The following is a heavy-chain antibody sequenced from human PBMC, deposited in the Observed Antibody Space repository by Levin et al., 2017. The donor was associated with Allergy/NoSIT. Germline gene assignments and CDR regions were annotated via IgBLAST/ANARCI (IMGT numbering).Heavy chain of an antibody. CDR2: ISSFNGDA. CDR1: GYTFRSFG. CDR3: ARDHPTLSGYSGYGLDY. J-gene: IGHJ4*02. D-gene: IGHD5-12*01. V-gene: IGHV1-18*01. Sequence: GESLKISCKASGYTFRSFGISWVRQAPGQGLQWLGWISSFNGDARYSQTFQGRVTMTTDTSTTTGYLELRSLRSDDTAVYYCARDHPTLSGYSGYGLDYWGQGTLVTVSS.